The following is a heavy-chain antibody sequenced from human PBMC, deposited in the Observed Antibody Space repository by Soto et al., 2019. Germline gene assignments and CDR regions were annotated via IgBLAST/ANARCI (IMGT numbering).Heavy chain of an antibody. CDR3: ARDRKNDFWSGPKDYYYYYGMDV. CDR2: IYYSGST. J-gene: IGHJ6*02. V-gene: IGHV4-59*12. D-gene: IGHD3-3*01. Sequence: SETLSLTCTVSGGSISSYYWSWIRQPPGKGLEWIGYIYYSGSTNYNPSLKSRVTISVDTSKNQFSLKLSSVTAADMAVYYCARDRKNDFWSGPKDYYYYYGMDVWGQGTTVTVSS. CDR1: GGSISSYY.